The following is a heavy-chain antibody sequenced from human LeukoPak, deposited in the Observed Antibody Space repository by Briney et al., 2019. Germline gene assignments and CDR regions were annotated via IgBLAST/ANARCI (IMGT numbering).Heavy chain of an antibody. V-gene: IGHV4-34*01. CDR1: GGSFSGYY. CDR3: ARASIAAAAAFDI. Sequence: SETLSLTCAVYGGSFSGYYWSWIRQPPGKGLEWIGEINHSGSTNYNPSLKSRVTISVDTSKNQFPLKLSSVTAADTAVYYCARASIAAAAAFDIWGQGTMVTVSS. D-gene: IGHD6-13*01. CDR2: INHSGST. J-gene: IGHJ3*02.